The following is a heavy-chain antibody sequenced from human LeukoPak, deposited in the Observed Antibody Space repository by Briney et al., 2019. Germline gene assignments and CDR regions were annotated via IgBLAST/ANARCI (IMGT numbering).Heavy chain of an antibody. D-gene: IGHD3-22*01. CDR1: GYSLTSYW. CDR2: IYPGDSDT. CDR3: ARRPYYDSSGYLDY. V-gene: IGHV5-51*01. Sequence: GESLKISCKGSGYSLTSYWIGWVRQMPGQGLEWMGIIYPGDSDTRYSPSFQGQVTISADKSISTAYLQWSSLKASDTAMYYCARRPYYDSSGYLDYWGQGTLVTVSS. J-gene: IGHJ4*02.